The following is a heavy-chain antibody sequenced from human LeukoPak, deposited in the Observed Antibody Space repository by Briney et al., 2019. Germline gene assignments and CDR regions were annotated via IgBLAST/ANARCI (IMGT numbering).Heavy chain of an antibody. CDR2: ISHSGGST. Sequence: PGGSLRLSCVASGVSFSIHAMSWVRQAPGKGLEWVSGISHSGGSTYYADSVKGRFTISRDNSKNTLYLQMNSLRAEDTAVYYCAKDAHETWNVYFDHWGQGTLVTVSS. D-gene: IGHD1-1*01. CDR1: GVSFSIHA. CDR3: AKDAHETWNVYFDH. J-gene: IGHJ4*02. V-gene: IGHV3-23*01.